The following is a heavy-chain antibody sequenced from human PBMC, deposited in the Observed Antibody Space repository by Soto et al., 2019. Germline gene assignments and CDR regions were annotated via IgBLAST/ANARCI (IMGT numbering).Heavy chain of an antibody. CDR1: GFTFSSYA. D-gene: IGHD2-15*01. Sequence: EVQLLESGGGLVQPGGSLRLSCAASGFTFSSYAMSWVRQAPGKGLEWVSAISGSGGSTYYADSVKDRFTISRDNSKNTLYLQMNSLRAEDTAVYYCAKGVYCSGGSCRYFDYWGQGTLVTVSS. J-gene: IGHJ4*02. V-gene: IGHV3-23*01. CDR3: AKGVYCSGGSCRYFDY. CDR2: ISGSGGST.